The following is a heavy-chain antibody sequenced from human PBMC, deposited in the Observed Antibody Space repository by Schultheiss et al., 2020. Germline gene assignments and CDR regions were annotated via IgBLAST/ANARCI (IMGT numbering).Heavy chain of an antibody. CDR1: GFTFSNYA. D-gene: IGHD5-18*01. CDR2: ISGSGGST. CDR3: AKDLGTWIQSRGELDS. J-gene: IGHJ5*01. V-gene: IGHV3-23*01. Sequence: GGSLRLSCVTSGFTFSNYAMSWVRQAPGKGLEWVSGISGSGGSTYYADSVKGRFTISRDNSKSTLYLQMNSLRAEDTAVYYCAKDLGTWIQSRGELDSWGQGTLVTVSS.